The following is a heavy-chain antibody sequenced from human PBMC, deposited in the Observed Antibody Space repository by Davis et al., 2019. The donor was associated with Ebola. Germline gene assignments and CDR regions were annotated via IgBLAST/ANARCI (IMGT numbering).Heavy chain of an antibody. CDR3: AKDTSNIWFDI. D-gene: IGHD1-26*01. Sequence: GESLKISCAASGFTFSSYAMNWVRQAPGKGLEWVSSISGGNYYIYYADSLKGRFTISRDNAKNSLYLQMNGLRVEDTAIHYCAKDTSNIWFDIWGQGTNVTVSS. V-gene: IGHV3-21*04. J-gene: IGHJ3*02. CDR1: GFTFSSYA. CDR2: ISGGNYYI.